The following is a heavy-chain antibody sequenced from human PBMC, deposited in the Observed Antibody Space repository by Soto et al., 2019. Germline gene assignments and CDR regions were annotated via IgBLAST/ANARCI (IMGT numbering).Heavy chain of an antibody. J-gene: IGHJ6*02. CDR1: GYTFTSYY. CDR2: INAGNGNT. V-gene: IGHV1-3*01. Sequence: ASVKVSCKASGYTFTSYYMHWVRQAPGQRLEWMGWINAGNGNTKYSQKFQGRVTITRDTSASTAYMELSSLRSEDTAVYYCASSYSNYALIDYYYYGMDVWGQGTTVTVSS. D-gene: IGHD4-4*01. CDR3: ASSYSNYALIDYYYYGMDV.